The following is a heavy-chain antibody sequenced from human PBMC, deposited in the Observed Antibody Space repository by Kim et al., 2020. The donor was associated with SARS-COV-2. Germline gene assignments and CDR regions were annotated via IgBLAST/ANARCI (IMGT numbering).Heavy chain of an antibody. CDR1: GFSLTNARLG. Sequence: SGPTLVNPTETLTLTCTVSGFSLTNARLGVTWIRQPPGKALEWLAHIFSNDEKSYTTSLKSRLTISKDTSKSQVVLTMTNMDPVDTATYYCARISWFGDDGKVHPDYWGQGTLVTVSS. V-gene: IGHV2-26*01. D-gene: IGHD3-10*01. CDR3: ARISWFGDDGKVHPDY. J-gene: IGHJ4*02. CDR2: IFSNDEK.